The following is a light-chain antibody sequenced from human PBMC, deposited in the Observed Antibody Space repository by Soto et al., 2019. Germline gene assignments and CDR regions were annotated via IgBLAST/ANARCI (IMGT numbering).Light chain of an antibody. CDR1: QSLSINS. CDR3: XXYDXSPLT. V-gene: IGKV3-20*01. CDR2: GAS. Sequence: EIVLTQSPGTLSLSPGERATLSCRASQSLSINSLAWYQQKPGQSPRLLVYGASTRDTGIPDRFRGSGSGTDFALTISSLXXXDXXXXXXXXYDXSPLTFGPGTKVDIK. J-gene: IGKJ3*01.